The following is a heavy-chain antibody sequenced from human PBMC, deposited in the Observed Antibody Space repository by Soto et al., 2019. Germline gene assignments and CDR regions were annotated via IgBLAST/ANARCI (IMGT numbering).Heavy chain of an antibody. V-gene: IGHV3-23*01. CDR1: GFTFSSYA. CDR3: ASGRGRYFYYGMDV. D-gene: IGHD1-26*01. J-gene: IGHJ6*02. CDR2: ISGSGDST. Sequence: PGGSLRLSCAASGFTFSSYAMTWVRQAPGKGLEWVSAISGSGDSTYYTDSVKGRFSISRDNSKNTLYLQMNSLRAEDTAVYYCASGRGRYFYYGMDVWGQGTTGTGSS.